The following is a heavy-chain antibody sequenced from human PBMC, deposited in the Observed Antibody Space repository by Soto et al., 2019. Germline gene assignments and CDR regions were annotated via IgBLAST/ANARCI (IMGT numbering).Heavy chain of an antibody. CDR1: GGSFSGYY. CDR2: INHSGST. D-gene: IGHD2-8*01. V-gene: IGHV4-34*01. CDR3: ARGQRYCTNGVCYRLSYGMDV. Sequence: SETLSLTCAVYGGSFSGYYWSWIRQPPGKGLEWIGEINHSGSTNYNPSLKSRVTISVDTSKNQFSLKLSSVTAADTAVYYCARGQRYCTNGVCYRLSYGMDVWGQGXTVTVSS. J-gene: IGHJ6*02.